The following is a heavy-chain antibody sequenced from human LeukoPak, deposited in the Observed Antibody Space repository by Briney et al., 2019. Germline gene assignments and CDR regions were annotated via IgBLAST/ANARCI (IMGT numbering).Heavy chain of an antibody. J-gene: IGHJ5*02. D-gene: IGHD3-3*01. CDR2: IYPSGNT. CDR3: ARGQYDFWSGYDVNWFDP. CDR1: GGSMRTGLYY. Sequence: SETLSLTCAVSGGSMRTGLYYWNWIRQPAGKGLEWIGRIYPSGNTNYNPSLESRVTISVDTAKNQFSLKLISVTAADTAPYYCARGQYDFWSGYDVNWFDPWGQGTLVTVSS. V-gene: IGHV4-61*02.